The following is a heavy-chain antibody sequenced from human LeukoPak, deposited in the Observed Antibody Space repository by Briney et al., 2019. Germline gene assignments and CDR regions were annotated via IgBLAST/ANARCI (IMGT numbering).Heavy chain of an antibody. V-gene: IGHV3-30*02. D-gene: IGHD3-3*01. CDR2: IRYDGNTK. J-gene: IGHJ6*03. CDR3: ARDSSLTLLRFLEWLDYYYMDV. Sequence: PGGSLRLSCGASGFTFNSYGMHWARQAPGKGLEWVAFIRYDGNTKFYAESVKGRFTISRDNAKNSLYLQMNSLRAEDTAVYYCARDSSLTLLRFLEWLDYYYMDVWGKGTTVTVSS. CDR1: GFTFNSYG.